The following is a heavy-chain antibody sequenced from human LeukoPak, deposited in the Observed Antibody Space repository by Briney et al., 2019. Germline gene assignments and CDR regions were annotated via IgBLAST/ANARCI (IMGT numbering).Heavy chain of an antibody. CDR3: ARGEYSSSSSVDY. CDR1: GGSISSYY. V-gene: IGHV4-59*01. CDR2: IYYSGST. J-gene: IGHJ4*02. Sequence: RASETLSLTCTVSGGSISSYYWSWIRQPPGKGLEWIGYIYYSGSTNYNPSLKSRVTISVDTSKNQFSLKLSSVTAADTAVYYCARGEYSSSSSVDYWGQGTLVTVSS. D-gene: IGHD6-6*01.